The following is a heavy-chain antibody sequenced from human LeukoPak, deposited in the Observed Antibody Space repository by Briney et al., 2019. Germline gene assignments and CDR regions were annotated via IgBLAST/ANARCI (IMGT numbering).Heavy chain of an antibody. CDR1: GSAFNTYW. J-gene: IGHJ4*02. D-gene: IGHD3-22*01. V-gene: IGHV3-74*01. CDR3: ARDRGYTFDY. Sequence: GGSLRLSCAASGSAFNTYWMHWVRQAPGKGLVWVSRIKSDGSDTTYTDSVKGRFTISRDNAKNTLYLQMNSLSAEDTAMYFCARDRGYTFDYWGQGTLVTVSS. CDR2: IKSDGSDT.